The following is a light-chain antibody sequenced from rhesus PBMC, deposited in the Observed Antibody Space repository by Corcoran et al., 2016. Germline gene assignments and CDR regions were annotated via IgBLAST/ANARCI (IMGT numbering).Light chain of an antibody. J-gene: IGLJ1*01. V-gene: IGLV2-32*02. CDR1: TSDIGGYNY. Sequence: QAALTQPRSVSGSPGQSVTISCTGSTSDIGGYNYVSWYQHHPDTAPKLMIYDVSKRPSGVSDRFSGSKSGNTASLTISGLQAEDEADYYCSSYAGSNAYIFGDGTRLTVL. CDR3: SSYAGSNAYI. CDR2: DVS.